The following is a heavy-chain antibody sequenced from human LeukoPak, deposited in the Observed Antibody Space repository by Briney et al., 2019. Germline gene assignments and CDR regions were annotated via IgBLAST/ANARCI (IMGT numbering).Heavy chain of an antibody. CDR2: IIPIFGTA. D-gene: IGHD6-19*01. CDR1: GGTFSSYA. V-gene: IGHV1-69*13. Sequence: SVKVSCKASGGTFSSYAISWVRQAPGQGLEWMGGIIPIFGTANYAQKFQGRVTITADESTSTAYMELSSLRSEDTAVYYCASGRAVWLVAGSNFDYWGQGTLVTVSS. CDR3: ASGRAVWLVAGSNFDY. J-gene: IGHJ4*02.